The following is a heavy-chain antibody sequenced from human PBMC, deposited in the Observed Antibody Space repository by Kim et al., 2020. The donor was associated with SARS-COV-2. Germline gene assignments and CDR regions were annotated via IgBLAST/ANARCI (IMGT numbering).Heavy chain of an antibody. D-gene: IGHD1-1*01. Sequence: GGSLRLSCAASGFSVSSKYMTWVRQAPGKGLEWVSVIYDYGSTYYAASVMGRFTISRDNSKNTLYLQMNSLRAEDTAVYYCTRDVFDGYWNWGQGTLVTVAS. CDR3: TRDVFDGYWN. V-gene: IGHV3-53*01. J-gene: IGHJ4*02. CDR1: GFSVSSKY. CDR2: IYDYGST.